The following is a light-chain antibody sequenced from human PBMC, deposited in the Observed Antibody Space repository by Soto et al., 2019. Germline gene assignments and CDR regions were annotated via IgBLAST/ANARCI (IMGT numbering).Light chain of an antibody. CDR1: QSVSSSY. CDR3: QQYGSSPT. V-gene: IGKV3-20*01. J-gene: IGKJ4*01. CDR2: GAS. Sequence: EIVLTQSPGTLSLSPGERATLSCRASQSVSSSYLAWYQQKPGQAPRLLIYGASSSATGIPDRFSGSGSGTDFTLNISRLEPEDCAVYYCQQYGSSPTFGGGTKVEIK.